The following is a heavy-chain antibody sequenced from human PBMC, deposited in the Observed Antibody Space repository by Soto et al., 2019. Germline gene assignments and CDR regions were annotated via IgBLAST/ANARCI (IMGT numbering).Heavy chain of an antibody. CDR2: IYYSGTT. J-gene: IGHJ4*02. Sequence: QVQLQESGPGLVKPSETLSLTCTVSGGSITNYYWSWIRQPPGKGLEWIGYIYYSGTTNYHPSLKSRVTISVDTSKNQFSLKLSSVTAGDTAVYYCASWWAIKGYFTYWGQGSLVTVSS. D-gene: IGHD2-15*01. V-gene: IGHV4-59*08. CDR1: GGSITNYY. CDR3: ASWWAIKGYFTY.